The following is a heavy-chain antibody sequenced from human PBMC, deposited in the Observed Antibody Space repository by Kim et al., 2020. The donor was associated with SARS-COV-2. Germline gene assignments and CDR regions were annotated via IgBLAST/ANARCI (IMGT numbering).Heavy chain of an antibody. Sequence: SETLSLTCTVSGGSVSSGSYYWSWIRQPPGKGLEWIGYIYYSGSTNYNPSLKSRVTISVDTSKNQFSLKLSSVTAADTAVYYCARASENYYDSSGYYYDWGQGTLVTVSS. CDR2: IYYSGST. J-gene: IGHJ4*02. CDR1: GGSVSSGSYY. V-gene: IGHV4-61*01. D-gene: IGHD3-22*01. CDR3: ARASENYYDSSGYYYD.